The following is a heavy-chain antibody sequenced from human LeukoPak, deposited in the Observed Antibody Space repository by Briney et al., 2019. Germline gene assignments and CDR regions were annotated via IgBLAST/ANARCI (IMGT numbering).Heavy chain of an antibody. J-gene: IGHJ4*02. CDR3: ARTPYGGHYVEY. V-gene: IGHV1-2*02. D-gene: IGHD4-23*01. Sequence: ASVKVSCKASGYTFTTYYIHWVRQAPEQGLEWMGWINPNSGGTNYAQKFQGRVTMTRDTSISTAYMELSRLKSDDTAVYYCARTPYGGHYVEYWGQGTLVTVSS. CDR2: INPNSGGT. CDR1: GYTFTTYY.